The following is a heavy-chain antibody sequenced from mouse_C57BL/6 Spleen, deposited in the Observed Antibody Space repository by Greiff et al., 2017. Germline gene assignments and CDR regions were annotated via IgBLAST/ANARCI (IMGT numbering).Heavy chain of an antibody. Sequence: VQLQQPGAELVRPGSSVKLSCKASGYTFTSYWMHWVKQRPIQGLEWIGNIDPSDSETPYNQKFKDKATLTVDKSSSTAYMQLRSLTSEDSAVYYCAREVPYYCGSSYYAMDYWGQGTSVTVSS. J-gene: IGHJ4*01. CDR1: GYTFTSYW. V-gene: IGHV1-52*01. D-gene: IGHD1-1*01. CDR2: IDPSDSET. CDR3: AREVPYYCGSSYYAMDY.